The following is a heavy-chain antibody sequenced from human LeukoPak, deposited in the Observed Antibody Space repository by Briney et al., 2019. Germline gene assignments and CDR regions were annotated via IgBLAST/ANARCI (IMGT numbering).Heavy chain of an antibody. Sequence: SVKVSCKASGGTFSSYAISWVRQAPGQGLEWMGRIIPILGIANYAQKFQGRVTVTADKSTSTAYMELSSLRSEDTAVYYCAAPSDGRNFDYWGQGTLVTVSS. D-gene: IGHD1-1*01. J-gene: IGHJ4*02. CDR3: AAPSDGRNFDY. CDR2: IIPILGIA. V-gene: IGHV1-69*04. CDR1: GGTFSSYA.